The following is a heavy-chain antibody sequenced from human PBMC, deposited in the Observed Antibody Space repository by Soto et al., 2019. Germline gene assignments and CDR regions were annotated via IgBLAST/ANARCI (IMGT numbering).Heavy chain of an antibody. CDR2: TSCSGSTI. D-gene: IGHD3-22*01. J-gene: IGHJ4*01. CDR1: GSTFGIYG. CDR3: VRWTRDYYDYSGFEV. V-gene: IGHV3-48*03. Sequence: GGSLRLSCEVSGSTFGIYGMNWVRQGPGEGLEGGSHTSCSGSTIDYADFLKGRFTIYRDNAKNSLDLQKNSLRAEATAVYYCVRWTRDYYDYSGFEVWGQGTLVTVSS.